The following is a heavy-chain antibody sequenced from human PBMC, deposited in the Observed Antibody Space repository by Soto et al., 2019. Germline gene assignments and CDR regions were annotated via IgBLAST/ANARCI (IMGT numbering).Heavy chain of an antibody. V-gene: IGHV3-9*01. CDR2: ISWNSGSI. CDR1: GFTFDDYA. Sequence: GGSLRLSCAASGFTFDDYAMHWVRQAPGKGLEWVSGISWNSGSIGYADSVKGRFTISRDNAKNSLYLQMNSLRAEDTALYYCAKDASPLTDHYYDCWGQGTLVTVSS. CDR3: AKDASPLTDHYYDC. J-gene: IGHJ4*02.